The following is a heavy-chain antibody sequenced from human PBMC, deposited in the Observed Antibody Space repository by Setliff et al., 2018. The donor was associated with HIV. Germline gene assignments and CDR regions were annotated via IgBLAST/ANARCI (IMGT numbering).Heavy chain of an antibody. CDR2: ISYDGTNE. CDR1: GFTLSDYA. V-gene: IGHV3-30*18. Sequence: GGSLRLSCAASGFTLSDYAMHWVRQAPGKGLEWVAVISYDGTNEYYADSVKGRFTISRDNYKNTLFLQMNSLRAEDTAVYYCAKDPEYSSSYYFFDMDVWGKGTTVTVSS. D-gene: IGHD6-6*01. CDR3: AKDPEYSSSYYFFDMDV. J-gene: IGHJ6*03.